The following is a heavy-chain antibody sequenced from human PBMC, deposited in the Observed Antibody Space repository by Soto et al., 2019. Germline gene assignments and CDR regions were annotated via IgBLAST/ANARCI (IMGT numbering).Heavy chain of an antibody. Sequence: QMQLVESGGGLVPPGGSLRLSCAGSGFTFGDSYMSWIRQAPGKGLEWLSYISPGSRYPAYADSVKGRFTISRDNAKRSLYLQMMSLTAEDTAIYYCVRGGGGGLFDPWGQGTMVIVSS. V-gene: IGHV3-11*06. CDR1: GFTFGDSY. J-gene: IGHJ5*02. CDR2: ISPGSRYP. CDR3: VRGGGGGLFDP. D-gene: IGHD2-15*01.